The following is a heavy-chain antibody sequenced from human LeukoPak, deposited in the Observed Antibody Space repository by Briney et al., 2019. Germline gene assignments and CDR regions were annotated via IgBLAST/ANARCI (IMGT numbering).Heavy chain of an antibody. J-gene: IGHJ6*03. CDR2: IYYSGGS. CDR1: GGSISGYY. V-gene: IGHV4-59*01. CDR3: ARTTEGYCRGGSCYYMDV. D-gene: IGHD2-15*01. Sequence: SETLSLTCTVSGGSISGYYWSWIRQPPGKGLEWIGFIYYSGGSNYNPSLKSRVTISVDTSKNQFSLKLSSVTAADTAVYYCARTTEGYCRGGSCYYMDVWGKGTTVTVSS.